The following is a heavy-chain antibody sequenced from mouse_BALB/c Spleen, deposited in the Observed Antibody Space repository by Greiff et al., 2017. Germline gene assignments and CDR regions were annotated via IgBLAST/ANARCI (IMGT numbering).Heavy chain of an antibody. J-gene: IGHJ4*01. CDR1: GFTFSSYY. V-gene: IGHV5-6-2*01. CDR2: INSNGGST. CDR3: ARQDGNYDYAMDY. Sequence: EVKLMESGGGLVKLGGSLKLSCAASGFTFSSYYMSWVRQTPEKRLELVAAINSNGGSTYYPDTVKGRFTISRDNAKNTLYLQMSSLKSEDTASYYCARQDGNYDYAMDYWGQGTSVTVSS. D-gene: IGHD2-1*01.